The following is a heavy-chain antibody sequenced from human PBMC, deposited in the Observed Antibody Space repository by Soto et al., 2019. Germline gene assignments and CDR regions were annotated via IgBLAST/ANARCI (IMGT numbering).Heavy chain of an antibody. V-gene: IGHV1-3*04. Sequence: ASVKVSCKASGYSFSTSAMTWVRQAPGQRLEWMGWINTGNGITKYSEKLQGRITITRDTSASTAYMELGSLRSEDTAVYSWGREEGKLGDYGGQGALVTVSS. CDR2: INTGNGIT. CDR1: GYSFSTSA. D-gene: IGHD1-26*01. CDR3: GREEGKLGDY. J-gene: IGHJ4*02.